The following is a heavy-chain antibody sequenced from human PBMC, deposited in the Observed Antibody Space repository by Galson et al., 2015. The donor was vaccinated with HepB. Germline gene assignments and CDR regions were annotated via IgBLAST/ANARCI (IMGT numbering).Heavy chain of an antibody. CDR2: ISGSGGST. D-gene: IGHD1-26*01. Sequence: SLRLSCAASGFTFSSYAMSWVRQAPGKGLEWVSAISGSGGSTYYADSVKGRFTISRDNSKNTLYLQMNSLRAEDTAVYYCAKDLRPYSGSYIPLSYYYGMDVWGQGTTVTVSS. J-gene: IGHJ6*02. CDR3: AKDLRPYSGSYIPLSYYYGMDV. CDR1: GFTFSSYA. V-gene: IGHV3-23*01.